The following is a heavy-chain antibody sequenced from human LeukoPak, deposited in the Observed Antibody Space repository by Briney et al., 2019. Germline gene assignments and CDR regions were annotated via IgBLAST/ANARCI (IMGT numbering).Heavy chain of an antibody. V-gene: IGHV3-23*01. J-gene: IGHJ4*02. CDR1: GITLSNYG. CDR3: AKRGVVIRVFLVGFHKEAFYFES. D-gene: IGHD3/OR15-3a*01. Sequence: GGSLRLSCAVSGITLSNYGMSWVRQAPGKGLEWVAGISGSGGGTHYADSVRGRFTISRDNPKNTLYLQMNSLRAEDTAFYFCAKRGVVIRVFLVGFHKEAFYFESWGQGALVTVSS. CDR2: ISGSGGGT.